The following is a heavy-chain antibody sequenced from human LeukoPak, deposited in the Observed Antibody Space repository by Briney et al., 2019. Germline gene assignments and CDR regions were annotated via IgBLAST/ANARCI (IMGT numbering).Heavy chain of an antibody. V-gene: IGHV4-39*01. Sequence: SETLSLTCTISGGSISSSSYYWGWIHQPPGKGLEWIGSIYYSGGTYYNPSLKSRVTISVDTSKNQFSLKLSSLTAADTAVYYCARGGSSYDAFDIWGQGTMVTVSS. CDR2: IYYSGGT. J-gene: IGHJ3*02. D-gene: IGHD6-6*01. CDR1: GGSISSSSYY. CDR3: ARGGSSYDAFDI.